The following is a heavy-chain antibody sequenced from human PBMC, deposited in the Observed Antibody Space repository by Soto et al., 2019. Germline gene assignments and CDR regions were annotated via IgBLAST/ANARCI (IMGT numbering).Heavy chain of an antibody. J-gene: IGHJ4*02. D-gene: IGHD1-26*01. CDR2: MHPNSGNT. CDR1: GYTFTSYD. Sequence: QVQLVQSGAEVKKPGASVKVSCKASGYTFTSYDINWVRQATGQGLEWMGWMHPNSGNTGYAQKFQGRVTMTRNTSISTAYMELSSLRSEYTAVYYCARGSSGSYYALVARKRSDYWGQGTLVTVSS. CDR3: ARGSSGSYYALVARKRSDY. V-gene: IGHV1-8*01.